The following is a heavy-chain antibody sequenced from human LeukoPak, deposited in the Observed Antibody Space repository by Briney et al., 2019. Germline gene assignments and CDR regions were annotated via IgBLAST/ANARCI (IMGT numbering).Heavy chain of an antibody. CDR2: IYSGGGT. V-gene: IGHV3-53*01. CDR1: GFIFSSNC. CDR3: AREPNYYDSSGYSYDAFDV. Sequence: PGGSLRLSCAASGFIFSSNCMSWVRQAPGKGLEWVSVIYSGGGTSYAVSVKGRFTISRDNVKNTLYLQMNSLRAEDTAVYYCAREPNYYDSSGYSYDAFDVWGQGTMVTVSS. J-gene: IGHJ3*01. D-gene: IGHD3-22*01.